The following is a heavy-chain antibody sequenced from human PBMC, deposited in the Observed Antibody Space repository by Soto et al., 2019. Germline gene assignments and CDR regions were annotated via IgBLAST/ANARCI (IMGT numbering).Heavy chain of an antibody. V-gene: IGHV1-18*01. CDR1: GYTFTSYG. J-gene: IGHJ6*02. D-gene: IGHD6-19*01. CDR2: ISAYNGNT. Sequence: QVQLVQSGAEVKKPGASVKVSCKASGYTFTSYGISWVRQAPGQGLEWVGWISAYNGNTNYAQKLQGRVTMTTDTSTSTAYMELRRLRSDDTAVYYCERDRGVVAVVNYYYGIDVWGQGTTVTVSS. CDR3: ERDRGVVAVVNYYYGIDV.